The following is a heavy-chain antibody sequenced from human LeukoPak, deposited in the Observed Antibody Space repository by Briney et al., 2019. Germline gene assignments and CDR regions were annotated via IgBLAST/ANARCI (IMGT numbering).Heavy chain of an antibody. CDR1: GYTLTAYY. CDR3: AREGDGDSGINY. CDR2: INPNSGGT. Sequence: GAAVKVSCKASGYTLTAYYMHWVRQAPGQGLERMGWINPNSGGTNYAQKFQGRVTMTRDTSISTAYMELSRLRSDDTAVYYCAREGDGDSGINYWGQGTLVTVSS. V-gene: IGHV1-2*02. D-gene: IGHD3-10*01. J-gene: IGHJ4*02.